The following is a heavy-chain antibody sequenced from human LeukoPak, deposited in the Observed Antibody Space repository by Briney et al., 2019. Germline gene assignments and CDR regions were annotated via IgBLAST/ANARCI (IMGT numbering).Heavy chain of an antibody. D-gene: IGHD1-26*01. CDR2: IRSKAYGGTT. CDR1: GFTFGDYA. J-gene: IGHJ5*02. V-gene: IGHV3-49*03. CDR3: TRVRRGGGSYCWFDP. Sequence: AGGSLRLSCTASGFTFGDYAMSWFRQAPGKGPEWVGFIRSKAYGGTTEYAASVKGRFTISRDDSKSIAYLQMNSLKTEDTAVYYCTRVRRGGGSYCWFDPWGQGTLVTVSS.